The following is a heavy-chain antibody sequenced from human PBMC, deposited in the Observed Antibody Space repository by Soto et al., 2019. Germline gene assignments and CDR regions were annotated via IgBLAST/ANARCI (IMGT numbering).Heavy chain of an antibody. J-gene: IGHJ3*02. CDR2: INAGNGNT. Sequence: ASVKVSCKASGYTFTSYAMHWVRQAPGQGLEWMGWINAGNGNTKYSQKFQGRVTITRDTSASTAYMELSSLRSEDTAVYYCARFNGRTNAFDIWGQGTMVTVSS. CDR1: GYTFTSYA. CDR3: ARFNGRTNAFDI. V-gene: IGHV1-3*01. D-gene: IGHD2-8*01.